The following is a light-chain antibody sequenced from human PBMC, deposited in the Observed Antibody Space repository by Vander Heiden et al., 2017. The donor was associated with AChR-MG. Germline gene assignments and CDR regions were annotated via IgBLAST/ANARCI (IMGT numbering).Light chain of an antibody. CDR2: AAS. V-gene: IGKV1-39*01. CDR1: QSISSY. Sequence: DIHMTQSPSSLSASVGDRVTITCRASQSISSYLNWYQQKPGKAPKLLIYAASRLQSGVPSRFSGSGSGTDFTLTISRLQPEDFATYYCQQSYSTPRTFGQGTKVEIK. CDR3: QQSYSTPRT. J-gene: IGKJ1*01.